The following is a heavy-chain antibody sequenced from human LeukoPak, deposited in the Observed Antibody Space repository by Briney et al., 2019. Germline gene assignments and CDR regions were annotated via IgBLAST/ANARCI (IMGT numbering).Heavy chain of an antibody. V-gene: IGHV3-74*01. CDR2: INTDGSRT. J-gene: IGHJ4*02. Sequence: TWGSPSLSCAASGFTFSSYWKHWVCQAPGKELVWVSRINTDGSRTDYADSVKGRFTIYRDNAKTTLYLQMHSLRAEDTDVYYCARDKSVDWGQGTLVTVSS. CDR1: GFTFSSYW. CDR3: ARDKSVD.